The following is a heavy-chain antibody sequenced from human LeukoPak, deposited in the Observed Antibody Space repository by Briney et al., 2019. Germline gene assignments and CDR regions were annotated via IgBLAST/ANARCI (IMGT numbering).Heavy chain of an antibody. CDR3: ATDDLTIFGVVLFF. J-gene: IGHJ4*02. D-gene: IGHD3-3*01. V-gene: IGHV1-24*01. CDR1: GYTLTELS. CDR2: FDPEDGET. Sequence: ASVKVSCKVSGYTLTELSMHWVRQAPGKGLEWMGGFDPEDGETIYAQKFQGGVTMTEDTSTDTAYMELSSLRSEDTAVYYCATDDLTIFGVVLFFWGQGTLVTVSS.